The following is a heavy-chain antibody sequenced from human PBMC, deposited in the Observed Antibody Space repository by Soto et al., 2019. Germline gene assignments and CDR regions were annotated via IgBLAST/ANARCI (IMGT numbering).Heavy chain of an antibody. CDR1: GASIDDHH. J-gene: IGHJ4*02. CDR2: IYYTGST. CDR3: ARLGRWLQALDS. D-gene: IGHD5-12*01. V-gene: IGHV4-59*08. Sequence: PSATLSLPCTTSGASIDDHHWRCFRQPPGKGLEWVGYIYYTGSTTYNPSLKSRLTLSVDTSKNQFSLKLRSVSAADTAVYYCARLGRWLQALDSWGQGTLVTVS.